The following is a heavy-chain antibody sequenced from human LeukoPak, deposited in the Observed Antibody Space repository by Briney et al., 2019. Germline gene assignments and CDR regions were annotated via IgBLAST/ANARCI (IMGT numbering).Heavy chain of an antibody. CDR3: ARAGLVDYGDNSPPFDY. CDR1: GFTFSSYS. J-gene: IGHJ4*02. Sequence: GGSLRLSCAASGFTFSSYSMNWVRQAPGKGLEWVSSISSSSSYIYYADSVKGRFTISRDNAKNSLYLQMNSLRAEDTAVYYCARAGLVDYGDNSPPFDYWGQGTLVTVSS. V-gene: IGHV3-21*01. CDR2: ISSSSSYI. D-gene: IGHD4-17*01.